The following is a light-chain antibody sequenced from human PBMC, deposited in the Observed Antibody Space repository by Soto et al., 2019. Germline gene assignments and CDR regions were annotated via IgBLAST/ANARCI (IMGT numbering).Light chain of an antibody. J-gene: IGLJ2*01. Sequence: QSVLTQPPSVSGAPGQRVTISCTGSSSNIGARYDVHWYQQLPGTAPKLLIYTNSNRPSGVPDRFSGSKSGTSASLAITGLQAEDEADYCCQSYDTSLSVVFGGGTKLTVL. CDR1: SSNIGARYD. V-gene: IGLV1-40*01. CDR2: TNS. CDR3: QSYDTSLSVV.